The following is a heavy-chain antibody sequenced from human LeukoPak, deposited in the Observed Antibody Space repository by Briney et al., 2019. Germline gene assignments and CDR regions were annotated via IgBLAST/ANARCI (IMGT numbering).Heavy chain of an antibody. D-gene: IGHD1-26*01. CDR3: IGSGGWPGY. CDR1: GFTFDDYA. V-gene: IGHV3-74*01. J-gene: IGHJ4*02. Sequence: TGGSLRLSCAASGFTFDDYAMHWVRQAPGKGLVWVSRIASDGSTVYADSVKGRFTISRDNAKDTVYLQMNSLRVEDTAVYYCIGSGGWPGYWGQGTLVTVSS. CDR2: IASDGST.